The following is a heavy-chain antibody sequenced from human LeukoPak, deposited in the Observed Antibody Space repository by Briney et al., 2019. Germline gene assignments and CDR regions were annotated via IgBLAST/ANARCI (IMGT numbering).Heavy chain of an antibody. CDR1: GFAFSTYA. J-gene: IGHJ4*02. D-gene: IGHD6-13*01. CDR3: ARLGAAAGYWTLYFDY. V-gene: IGHV3-30-3*01. CDR2: ISFDASSK. Sequence: PGGSLRLSCAASGFAFSTYAIHWIRQAPGKGLEWVALISFDASSKYYADSLQGRFTISRDNAKNSLYLQMNSLRAEDTAVYYCARLGAAAGYWTLYFDYWGQGTLVTVSS.